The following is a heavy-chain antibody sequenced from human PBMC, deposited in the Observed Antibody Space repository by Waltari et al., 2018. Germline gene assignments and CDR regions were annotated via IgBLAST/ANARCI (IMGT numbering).Heavy chain of an antibody. V-gene: IGHV5-51*01. D-gene: IGHD6-19*01. CDR1: GYSFTSYW. J-gene: IGHJ4*02. CDR3: ARPARTSSGWGGVYYFDY. Sequence: EVQLVQSGAEVKKPGESLKISCKGSGYSFTSYWIGWVRQMPGKGLEWMGISYPGNSDTRYRPAFQGQVTISAENSISTADLQWGSLKASDTAMYYCARPARTSSGWGGVYYFDYWGQGTLVTVSS. CDR2: SYPGNSDT.